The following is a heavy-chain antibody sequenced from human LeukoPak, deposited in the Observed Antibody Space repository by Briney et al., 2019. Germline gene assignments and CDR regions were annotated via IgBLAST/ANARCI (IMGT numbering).Heavy chain of an antibody. CDR3: AKDGGDYGNYYYYGMDV. CDR1: GFTFSSYS. D-gene: IGHD4-17*01. Sequence: GGSLRLSCAASGFTFSSYSMNWVRQAPGKGLEWVSSISSSSSYIYYADSVKGRFTISRDDAKNSLYLQMNSLRAEDTAVYYCAKDGGDYGNYYYYGMDVWGKGTTVTVSS. V-gene: IGHV3-21*01. CDR2: ISSSSSYI. J-gene: IGHJ6*04.